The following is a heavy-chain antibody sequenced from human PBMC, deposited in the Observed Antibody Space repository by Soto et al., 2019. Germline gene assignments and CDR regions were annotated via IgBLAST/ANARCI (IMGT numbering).Heavy chain of an antibody. J-gene: IGHJ6*02. Sequence: GGSLRLSCAASGFTFSSYAIHWVRQAPGKGLEWVAVISYDGTNKYFADSVKGRFTISRDNSKNTLYLQMNSLRVEDTAMYFCARDGFVSPIQLWSYYFYSGLDVWGQGTTVTVSS. D-gene: IGHD1-1*01. V-gene: IGHV3-30-3*01. CDR1: GFTFSSYA. CDR3: ARDGFVSPIQLWSYYFYSGLDV. CDR2: ISYDGTNK.